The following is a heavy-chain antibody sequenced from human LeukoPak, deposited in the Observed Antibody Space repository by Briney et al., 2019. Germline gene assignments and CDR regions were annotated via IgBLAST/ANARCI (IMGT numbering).Heavy chain of an antibody. CDR1: GFTFSGSG. CDR3: AKGGCRGTCNPLAY. Sequence: GGSLRLSCAASGFTFSGSGMSWVRQAPGKGLEWISSSGDSDGSTYYADSLKGRFTISRDNSKNTLYLQMNNLRAEDTAAYYCAKGGCRGTCNPLAYWGQGALVTVSP. D-gene: IGHD2-15*01. V-gene: IGHV3-23*01. CDR2: SGDSDGST. J-gene: IGHJ4*02.